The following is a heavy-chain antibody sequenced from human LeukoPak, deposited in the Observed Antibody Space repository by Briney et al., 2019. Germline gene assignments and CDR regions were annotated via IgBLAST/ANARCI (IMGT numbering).Heavy chain of an antibody. J-gene: IGHJ3*02. V-gene: IGHV1-69*05. CDR1: GGTFSSYA. Sequence: GASVKVSCKASGGTFSSYAISWVRQAPGQGLEWMGGIIPIFGTANYAQKFQGRVTITTDESTSTAYMELSSLRSEDTAVYYCARELGNDYGDYEDAFDIWGQGTMVTVSS. CDR2: IIPIFGTA. CDR3: ARELGNDYGDYEDAFDI. D-gene: IGHD4-17*01.